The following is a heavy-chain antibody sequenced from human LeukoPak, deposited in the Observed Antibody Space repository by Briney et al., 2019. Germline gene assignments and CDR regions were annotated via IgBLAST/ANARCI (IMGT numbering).Heavy chain of an antibody. V-gene: IGHV1-2*02. D-gene: IGHD3-9*01. J-gene: IGHJ5*02. CDR1: GYTFTGYY. Sequence: ASVKVSCKASGYTFTGYYMHWVRQAPGQGLEWMGGIIPNSGGTNYAQKFQGRVTMTRDTSISTAYMELSRLRSDDTAVYYCARVSLGDILTGYYFGCWFDPWGQGTLVTVSS. CDR3: ARVSLGDILTGYYFGCWFDP. CDR2: IIPNSGGT.